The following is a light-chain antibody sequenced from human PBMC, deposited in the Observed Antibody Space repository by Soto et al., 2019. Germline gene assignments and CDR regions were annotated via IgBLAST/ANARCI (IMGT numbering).Light chain of an antibody. CDR2: DVS. CDR3: RSYTSNYTPV. Sequence: QSALTQPASVSGSPGQSITISCTGTSSDVGGYNYVSWYQHQPGKAPKLMIYDVSSRPSGVSNRFSGSKSGNTASLTISGLQAEDEADYYCRSYTSNYTPVFGGGTKLTVL. CDR1: SSDVGGYNY. J-gene: IGLJ2*01. V-gene: IGLV2-14*03.